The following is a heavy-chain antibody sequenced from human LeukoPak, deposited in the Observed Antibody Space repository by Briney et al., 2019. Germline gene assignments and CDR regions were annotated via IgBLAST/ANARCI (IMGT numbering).Heavy chain of an antibody. Sequence: GGSLRLSCAASGFTFSSYGMHWVRQAPGKGLEWVAVISYDGSNKYYADSVKGRFTISRDNSKNTLYLQMNSLRAEDTAVYYCAKDFTSGYSGYDPFDYWGQGTLVTVSS. J-gene: IGHJ4*02. V-gene: IGHV3-30*18. CDR2: ISYDGSNK. CDR3: AKDFTSGYSGYDPFDY. CDR1: GFTFSSYG. D-gene: IGHD5-12*01.